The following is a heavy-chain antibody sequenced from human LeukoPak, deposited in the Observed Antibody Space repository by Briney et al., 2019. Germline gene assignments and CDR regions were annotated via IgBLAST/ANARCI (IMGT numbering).Heavy chain of an antibody. V-gene: IGHV3-7*01. J-gene: IGHJ4*02. CDR1: GFTFTTYW. D-gene: IGHD5-18*01. Sequence: PGGSLRLSCAASGFTFTTYWMGWVRQAPGKGLEWVANIKQDGSEQYYVDSVKGRFTISRDNAKNSLSLQMNSLRAEDTAVYYCARDPGYSYALRWYFDYWGQGTLVTVSS. CDR3: ARDPGYSYALRWYFDY. CDR2: IKQDGSEQ.